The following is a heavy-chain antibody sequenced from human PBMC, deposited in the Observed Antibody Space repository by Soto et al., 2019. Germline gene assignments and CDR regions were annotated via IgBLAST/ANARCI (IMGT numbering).Heavy chain of an antibody. Sequence: QVQLVESGGGVVQPGRSLRLSCAASGFTFSSYGMHWVRQAPGKGLEWVAVIWYDGSNKYYADSVKGRFTISRDNSKNTLYLQMNSLRAEDTAVYYCARDDLEAPLSFDPWGQGTLDTVSS. CDR1: GFTFSSYG. D-gene: IGHD3-16*02. CDR3: ARDDLEAPLSFDP. J-gene: IGHJ5*02. CDR2: IWYDGSNK. V-gene: IGHV3-33*01.